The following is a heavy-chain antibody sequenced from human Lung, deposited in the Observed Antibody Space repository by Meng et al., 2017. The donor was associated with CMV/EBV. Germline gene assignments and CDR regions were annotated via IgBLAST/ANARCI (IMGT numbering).Heavy chain of an antibody. Sequence: SETXSLXXTVSGGSISSYYWSWIRQPPGKGLEWIGYIYYSGSTNYNPSLKSRVTISVDTSKNQFSLKLSSVTAADTAVYYCARDLGYCSSTSCYYYYGMDVWGQGTXVTVSS. J-gene: IGHJ6*02. CDR3: ARDLGYCSSTSCYYYYGMDV. CDR1: GGSISSYY. V-gene: IGHV4-59*01. CDR2: IYYSGST. D-gene: IGHD2-2*01.